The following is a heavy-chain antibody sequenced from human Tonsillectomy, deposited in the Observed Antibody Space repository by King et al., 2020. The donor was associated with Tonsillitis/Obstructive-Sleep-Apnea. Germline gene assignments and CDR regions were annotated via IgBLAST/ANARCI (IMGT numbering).Heavy chain of an antibody. CDR1: GASISNYY. CDR2: VYHRGNT. Sequence: VQLQESGPGLVKPSETLSLTCSVSGASISNYYWHWIRQSPGQGLEWIGFVYHRGNTYYNPSLESRVTISVATSKNQFSLFLTSVTTADTAVYYCAATPATAAAGPYNWFDPWGQGTLVTVSS. CDR3: AATPATAAAGPYNWFDP. D-gene: IGHD2-15*01. V-gene: IGHV4-59*01. J-gene: IGHJ5*02.